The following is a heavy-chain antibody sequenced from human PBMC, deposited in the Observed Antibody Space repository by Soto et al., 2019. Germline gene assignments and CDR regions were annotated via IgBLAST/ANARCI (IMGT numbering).Heavy chain of an antibody. D-gene: IGHD6-6*01. V-gene: IGHV1-69*02. J-gene: IGHJ3*02. CDR2: IIPILGIA. CDR3: ARAFSSIAALGAFDI. CDR1: GGTFSSYT. Sequence: QVQLVQSGAEVKKPGSSVKVSCKASGGTFSSYTISWVRQAPGQGLEWMGRIIPILGIANYAQKFQGRVTITADKSTSTAYMELSSLRSEDTAVYYCARAFSSIAALGAFDIWGQGKMVTVSS.